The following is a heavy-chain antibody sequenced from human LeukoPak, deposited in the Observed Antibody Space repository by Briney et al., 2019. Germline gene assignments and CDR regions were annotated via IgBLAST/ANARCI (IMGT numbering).Heavy chain of an antibody. V-gene: IGHV3-66*04. CDR1: GFSLRRYY. CDR2: LFSGGDT. J-gene: IGHJ4*01. CDR3: ARQGFDSGFDY. D-gene: IGHD2-21*01. Sequence: GGSLGLSCAASGFSLRRYYMSWVRQAPGKGLQWVSVLFSGGDTYYADSVKDRFSISRDSSRETLFLQMNSLRADDTAVYYCARQGFDSGFDYWDHGTMVTVSS.